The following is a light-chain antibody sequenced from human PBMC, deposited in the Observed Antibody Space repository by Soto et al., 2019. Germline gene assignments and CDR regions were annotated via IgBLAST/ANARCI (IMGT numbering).Light chain of an antibody. CDR1: QTVSSN. CDR3: QQRSNWPPWT. Sequence: EIVLTQSPATLSVSPGERATLSCSASQTVSSNLAWYQQKPGQAPRLLIYGASTRATDIPARFSGSGSGTDFTLTISSLEPEDFAVYYCQQRSNWPPWTFGQGTKVDI. CDR2: GAS. J-gene: IGKJ1*01. V-gene: IGKV3-11*01.